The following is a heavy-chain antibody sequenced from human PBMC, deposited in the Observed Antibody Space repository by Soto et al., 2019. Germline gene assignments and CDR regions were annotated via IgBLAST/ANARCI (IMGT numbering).Heavy chain of an antibody. Sequence: QVQLVQSGAEVKKPGASVKVSCKASGYTFTSYAMHWVRQAPGQRLEWMGWINAGNGNTKYSQKFQGRVTITRDTSASTAYMELSRLRSEDTAVYYCAREYCSSTSCYRGENWFDPWGQGTLVTVSS. J-gene: IGHJ5*02. CDR1: GYTFTSYA. CDR3: AREYCSSTSCYRGENWFDP. D-gene: IGHD2-2*01. V-gene: IGHV1-3*01. CDR2: INAGNGNT.